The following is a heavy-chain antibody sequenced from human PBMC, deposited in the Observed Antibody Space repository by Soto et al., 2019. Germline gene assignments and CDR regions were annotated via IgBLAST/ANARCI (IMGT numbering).Heavy chain of an antibody. CDR1: GGTFNNYA. J-gene: IGHJ3*02. Sequence: QVRLVQSGAEVKKPGSSVKVSCKASGGTFNNYAINWVRQAPGQGLEWMGGIIPIFGTATYGRKFQGRLTITADESTKTAKFELITLRSDDTAVFYCARGQAWAPVFDIWGQGTMVTVSS. CDR3: ARGQAWAPVFDI. CDR2: IIPIFGTA. D-gene: IGHD7-27*01. V-gene: IGHV1-69*01.